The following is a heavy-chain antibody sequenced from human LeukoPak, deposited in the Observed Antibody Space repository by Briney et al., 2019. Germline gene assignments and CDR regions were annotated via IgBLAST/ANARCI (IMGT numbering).Heavy chain of an antibody. J-gene: IGHJ3*01. D-gene: IGHD5-24*01. V-gene: IGHV3-23*01. CDR2: IGASGEST. CDR1: GFTFKNAW. CDR3: AKDIQLST. Sequence: AGGSLRLSCAASGFTFKNAWMSWVRQAPGKGLEWVSLIGASGESTYYADSVKGRFTISRDNSKNTLSLQMNSLRVEDTAMYFCAKDIQLSTWGLGTMVTVSS.